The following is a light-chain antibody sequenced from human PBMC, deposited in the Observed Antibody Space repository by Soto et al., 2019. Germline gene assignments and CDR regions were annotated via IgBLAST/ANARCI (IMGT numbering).Light chain of an antibody. Sequence: IVLTQSPATLSFSAGERATLSCRASQSVSSYLAWYQQKPGQAPRLLIYDASNRATGIPARFSGSGSGTEFTLTISSLQPDDFATYYCQQYDNYPLTFGGGTKVDI. J-gene: IGKJ4*01. V-gene: IGKV3-11*01. CDR2: DAS. CDR1: QSVSSY. CDR3: QQYDNYPLT.